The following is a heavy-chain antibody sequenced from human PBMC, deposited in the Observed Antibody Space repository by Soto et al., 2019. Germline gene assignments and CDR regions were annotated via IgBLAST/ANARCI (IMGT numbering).Heavy chain of an antibody. Sequence: GALRLSCAASGFTLDNYAMTWVRQAPGKGLEWVSSISGTSSYTYYADTVKGRFTISRDNAKNSLYLQMNSLRAEDTAVYYCHILTGYIDYWGQGTLVTVSS. CDR3: HILTGYIDY. V-gene: IGHV3-21*01. D-gene: IGHD3-9*01. CDR2: ISGTSSYT. J-gene: IGHJ4*02. CDR1: GFTLDNYA.